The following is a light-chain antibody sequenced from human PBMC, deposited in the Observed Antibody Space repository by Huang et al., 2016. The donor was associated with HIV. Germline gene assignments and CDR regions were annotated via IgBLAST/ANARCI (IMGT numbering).Light chain of an antibody. Sequence: DIQMTQSPSSLSASVGDRVTITCRASQSISRSLNWYQQKPGKAPKLLIYAASSWQSGDPSRVSGSGSGTDFTLTISSLQPEDFATYYCQQSYSTPTFGQGTKLEIK. CDR2: AAS. CDR3: QQSYSTPT. J-gene: IGKJ2*01. V-gene: IGKV1-39*01. CDR1: QSISRS.